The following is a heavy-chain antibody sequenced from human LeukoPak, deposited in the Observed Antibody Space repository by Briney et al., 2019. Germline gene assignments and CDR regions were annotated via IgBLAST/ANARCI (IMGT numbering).Heavy chain of an antibody. D-gene: IGHD5-24*01. CDR2: IKQDGSEK. CDR3: ASTATIMRYPYYFDY. J-gene: IGHJ4*02. CDR1: GFTFSSYW. V-gene: IGHV3-7*01. Sequence: PGGSLRLSCAASGFTFSSYWMSWVRQAPGKGLEWVANIKQDGSEKYYVDSVKGRFTISRDNAKNSLYLQMNSLRAEDTAVYYCASTATIMRYPYYFDYWGQGTLVTVSS.